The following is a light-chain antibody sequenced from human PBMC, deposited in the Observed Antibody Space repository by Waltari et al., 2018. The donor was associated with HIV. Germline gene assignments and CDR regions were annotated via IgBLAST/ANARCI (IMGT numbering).Light chain of an antibody. V-gene: IGKV1-6*01. CDR3: LQDYNSPPT. J-gene: IGKJ2*01. CDR1: QGIRND. CDR2: AAS. Sequence: AIQMTQSPFSLSASVGDRVIITCRASQGIRNDLVWYQQKPGKAPKVLVYAASTLQSGVPSRFSGSGSGTDFTLTISSLQPEDLAIYYCLQDYNSPPTFGQGTKLEIK.